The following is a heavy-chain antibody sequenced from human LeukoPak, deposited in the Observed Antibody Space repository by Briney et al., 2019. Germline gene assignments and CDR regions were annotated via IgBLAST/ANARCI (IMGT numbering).Heavy chain of an antibody. V-gene: IGHV4-34*01. CDR3: ARGRAYGPRFDY. Sequence: PSETLSLTCAVYGGSFSGYYWSWIRQPPGKGLEWIGEINHSGSTNYNPSLKSRVTISVDTSKDQFSLKLSSVTAADTAVYYCARGRAYGPRFDYWGQGTLVTVSS. CDR1: GGSFSGYY. CDR2: INHSGST. J-gene: IGHJ4*02. D-gene: IGHD5-12*01.